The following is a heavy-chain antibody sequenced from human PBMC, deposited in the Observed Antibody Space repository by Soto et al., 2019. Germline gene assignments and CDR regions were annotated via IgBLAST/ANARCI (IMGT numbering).Heavy chain of an antibody. CDR1: GFTLTNYG. Sequence: GGSLRLSCEVSGFTLTNYGMNWVRQAPDKGLEWASTIGRGGDTYYADSVKGRFTISRDNSKNTLFLQMNSLRAEDTALYFCAKDGTTAGIHYFAMDVWGQGTTVTVSS. D-gene: IGHD3-9*01. CDR2: IGRGGDT. V-gene: IGHV3-23*01. J-gene: IGHJ6*02. CDR3: AKDGTTAGIHYFAMDV.